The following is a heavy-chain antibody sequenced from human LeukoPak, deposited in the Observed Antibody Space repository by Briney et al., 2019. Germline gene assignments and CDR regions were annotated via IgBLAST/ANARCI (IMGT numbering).Heavy chain of an antibody. D-gene: IGHD3-10*01. CDR2: ISPISETP. J-gene: IGHJ4*02. CDR3: ASGYYYGSSSYYHTGYLDD. CDR1: GGIFSTSA. Sequence: ASVKVSCKASGGIFSTSAISWVRQAPGHGLEWMGGISPISETPNYALRFQGRVTITRDESTATAYMELTSLRSDDTAVYYCASGYYYGSSSYYHTGYLDDWAQGTLVTVSS. V-gene: IGHV1-69*05.